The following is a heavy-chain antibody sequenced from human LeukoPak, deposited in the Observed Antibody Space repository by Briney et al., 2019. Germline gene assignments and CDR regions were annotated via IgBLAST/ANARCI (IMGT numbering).Heavy chain of an antibody. Sequence: PGGSLRLSCIVSGFTFSSYAMNWVRQAPGKGLEWVAVISGSGDNTYYADSVKGRFTISRDNSKNTLFLQMNSLRAEDTAVYYCARDREYYDILTGYKVSHYFDYWGQGTLVTVSS. CDR3: ARDREYYDILTGYKVSHYFDY. CDR2: ISGSGDNT. V-gene: IGHV3-23*01. D-gene: IGHD3-9*01. J-gene: IGHJ4*02. CDR1: GFTFSSYA.